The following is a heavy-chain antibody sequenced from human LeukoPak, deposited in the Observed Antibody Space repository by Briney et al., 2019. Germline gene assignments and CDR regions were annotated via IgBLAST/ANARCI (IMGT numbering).Heavy chain of an antibody. CDR3: AKRSRITIFGVVLANAFDI. Sequence: PGGSLRLSCAASGFTFSSYAMSWVRQAPGKGLEWVSAISGSGGSTYYADSVKGRFTISRDNSKNTLYLQMNSLRAEDTAVYYCAKRSRITIFGVVLANAFDIWGQGTMVTVSS. J-gene: IGHJ3*02. CDR1: GFTFSSYA. CDR2: ISGSGGST. V-gene: IGHV3-23*01. D-gene: IGHD3-3*01.